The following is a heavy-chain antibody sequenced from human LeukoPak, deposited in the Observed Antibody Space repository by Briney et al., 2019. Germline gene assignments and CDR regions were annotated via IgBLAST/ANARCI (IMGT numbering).Heavy chain of an antibody. CDR3: ARHGTRYHYYYMDV. CDR1: GYSIRSGYY. J-gene: IGHJ6*03. V-gene: IGHV4-38-2*02. D-gene: IGHD1-14*01. CDR2: IYHSGSA. Sequence: SETLSLTCTVSGYSIRSGYYWGWIRQPPGKGLKWIATIYHSGSAYYNPSLKGRVTISVDTSKNQFSLKLSSVTAADTAVYYCARHGTRYHYYYMDVWGKGTTVTISS.